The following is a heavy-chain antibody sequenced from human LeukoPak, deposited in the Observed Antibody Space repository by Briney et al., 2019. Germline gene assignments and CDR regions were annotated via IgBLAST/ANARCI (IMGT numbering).Heavy chain of an antibody. CDR3: ARDPGYYDSSGYPGFGH. Sequence: SVKASCKPSGYTFTGYYMHWGRQAPRQGLEWMGWITPNSGGTNYAQKFQGRVTMTKATSITTAYMDLSRRRSDDTAVYYCARDPGYYDSSGYPGFGHWGRGTMVTVCS. CDR1: GYTFTGYY. V-gene: IGHV1-2*02. D-gene: IGHD3-22*01. CDR2: ITPNSGGT. J-gene: IGHJ4*02.